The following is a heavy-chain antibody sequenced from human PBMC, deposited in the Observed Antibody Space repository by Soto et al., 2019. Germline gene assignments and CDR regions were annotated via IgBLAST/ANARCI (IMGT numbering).Heavy chain of an antibody. D-gene: IGHD3-16*01. CDR2: IYYSGST. J-gene: IGHJ3*02. Sequence: SETLSLTCTVSGGSISSYYWSWIRQPPGKGLEWIGYIYYSGSTYYNPSLKSRVTISVDTSKNQFSLKLSSVTAADTAVYYCARWARGARDAFDIWGQGTMVTVSS. CDR1: GGSISSYY. V-gene: IGHV4-59*08. CDR3: ARWARGARDAFDI.